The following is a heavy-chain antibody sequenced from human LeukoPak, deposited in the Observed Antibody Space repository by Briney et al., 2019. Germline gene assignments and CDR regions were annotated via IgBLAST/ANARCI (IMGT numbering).Heavy chain of an antibody. J-gene: IGHJ6*03. CDR1: GGSISSYY. D-gene: IGHD6-6*01. CDR2: IYTSGST. V-gene: IGHV4-4*07. CDR3: ARVGSSYLDYYYYYMDF. Sequence: SETLSLTCTVSGGSISSYYWSWIRQPAGEGLEWIGRIYTSGSTNYNPSRKSRVTMSVDTSKNQFSLKLSSVTAADPAVYYCARVGSSYLDYYYYYMDFWGKGTTVTVSS.